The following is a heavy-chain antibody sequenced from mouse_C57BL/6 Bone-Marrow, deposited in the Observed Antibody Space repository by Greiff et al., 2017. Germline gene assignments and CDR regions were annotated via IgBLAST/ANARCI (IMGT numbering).Heavy chain of an antibody. CDR1: GYAFSSSW. CDR3: ATIYDYAWFAY. D-gene: IGHD2-4*01. J-gene: IGHJ3*01. CDR2: IYPGDGDT. V-gene: IGHV1-82*01. Sequence: VQLQQSGPELVKPGASVKISCKASGYAFSSSWMNWVKQRPGKGLEWIGRIYPGDGDTNYNGKFKGKATLTADKSSSTAYMQLSSLTSEDSAVYFCATIYDYAWFAYWGQGTLVTVSA.